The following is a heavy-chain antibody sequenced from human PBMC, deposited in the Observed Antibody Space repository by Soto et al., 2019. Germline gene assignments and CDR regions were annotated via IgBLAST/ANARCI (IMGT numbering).Heavy chain of an antibody. CDR1: GFTFSDYY. CDR2: ISSSGTGI. J-gene: IGHJ3*02. Sequence: QVQLVESGGGLVKPGGSLRLSCAASGFTFSDYYMTWIRQATGKGLEWVSYISSSGTGIYYADSVKGRFTISRDNAKKSRYLQMSSLRAEDTAVYYCARAFSDAFDIWGQGTMVTVSP. V-gene: IGHV3-11*01. CDR3: ARAFSDAFDI.